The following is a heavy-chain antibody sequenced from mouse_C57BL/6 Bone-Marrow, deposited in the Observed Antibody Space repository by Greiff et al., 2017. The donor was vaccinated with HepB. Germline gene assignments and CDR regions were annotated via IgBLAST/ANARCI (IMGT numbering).Heavy chain of an antibody. V-gene: IGHV1-52*01. J-gene: IGHJ4*01. CDR3: ARGGVYPLYYAMDY. Sequence: VQLQQPGAELVRPGSSVKLSCKASGYTFTSYWMHWVKQRPIQGLEWIGNIDPSDSETHYNQKFKDKATLTVDKSSSTAYMQLSSLTSEDSAVYYCARGGVYPLYYAMDYWVQGTSVTVSS. D-gene: IGHD6-1*01. CDR1: GYTFTSYW. CDR2: IDPSDSET.